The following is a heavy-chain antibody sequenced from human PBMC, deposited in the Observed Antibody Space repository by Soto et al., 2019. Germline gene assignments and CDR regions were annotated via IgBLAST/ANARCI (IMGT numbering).Heavy chain of an antibody. D-gene: IGHD4-17*01. J-gene: IGHJ4*02. CDR2: VDPNGGGS. CDR1: GGTFSSYA. CDR3: ATWVDYGDFEGFDF. V-gene: IGHV1-2*04. Sequence: ASVKVSCKASGGTFSSYAISWVRQAPGQGLEWMGWVDPNGGGSNSAQKFQGSVTMTWDTSITTAYLDLTRLTTNDTATYFCATWVDYGDFEGFDFWGQGTLVTVSS.